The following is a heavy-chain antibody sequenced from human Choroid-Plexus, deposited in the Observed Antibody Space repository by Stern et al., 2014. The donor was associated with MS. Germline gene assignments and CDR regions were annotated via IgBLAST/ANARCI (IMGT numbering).Heavy chain of an antibody. Sequence: VQLVESGAEVKKPGASVKVSCKTSGYIFTGYYIHWVRQAPGQGLEWMAWINPNTGGTTYAQKFQGRVTMSRDTSIGTAYVELSSLTSDDTAVYYCARDQRGITIFGVVTDYYYLGMDVWGQGTTVTVSS. CDR3: ARDQRGITIFGVVTDYYYLGMDV. D-gene: IGHD3-3*01. CDR2: INPNTGGT. J-gene: IGHJ6*02. V-gene: IGHV1-2*02. CDR1: GYIFTGYY.